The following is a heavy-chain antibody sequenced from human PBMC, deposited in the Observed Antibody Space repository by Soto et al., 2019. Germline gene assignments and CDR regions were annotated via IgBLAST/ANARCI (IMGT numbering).Heavy chain of an antibody. CDR1: GGSISSSSYY. D-gene: IGHD6-19*01. J-gene: IGHJ5*02. CDR2: IYYSGSI. Sequence: SETLSLTCSVPGGSISSSSYYWGWIRQPPGKGLEWIGSIYYSGSIYYNPSLKSRVTISVDTSKNQFSLKLSSVTAAETAVYYCARQSSGWYNWFDPWGQGTLVTVSS. CDR3: ARQSSGWYNWFDP. V-gene: IGHV4-39*01.